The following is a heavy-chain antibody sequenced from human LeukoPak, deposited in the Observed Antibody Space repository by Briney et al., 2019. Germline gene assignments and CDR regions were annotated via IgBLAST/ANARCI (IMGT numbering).Heavy chain of an antibody. CDR1: GDSVSSNIVA. J-gene: IGHJ4*02. CDR3: AREDDDSGFSY. D-gene: IGHD3-22*01. V-gene: IGHV6-1*01. Sequence: SQTLSLTCAISGDSVSSNIVAWNWIRQSPSGGLEWLVRTYYRSKWYNNYAVSMKSRITVNPDTSKNQFSLQLNSVTPEGTAVYYCAREDDDSGFSYWGQGTLVTVSS. CDR2: TYYRSKWYN.